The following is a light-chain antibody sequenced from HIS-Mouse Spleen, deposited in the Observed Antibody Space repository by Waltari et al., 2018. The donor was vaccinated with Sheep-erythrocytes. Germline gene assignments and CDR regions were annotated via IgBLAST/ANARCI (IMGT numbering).Light chain of an antibody. CDR2: EVS. CDR1: SSDVGGYNY. Sequence: QSALTQPASVSGSPGQSITISCTGTSSDVGGYNYVSWYQQHPGKAPKLMFYEVSTRPSEVSNLFSGSKSGNTASLTISGLQAEDEADYYCSSYTSSSTWVFGGGTKLTVL. V-gene: IGLV2-14*01. J-gene: IGLJ3*02. CDR3: SSYTSSSTWV.